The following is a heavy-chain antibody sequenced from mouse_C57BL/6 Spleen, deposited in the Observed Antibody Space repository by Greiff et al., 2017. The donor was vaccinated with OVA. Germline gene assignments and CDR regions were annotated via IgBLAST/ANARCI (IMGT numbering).Heavy chain of an antibody. J-gene: IGHJ2*01. Sequence: VQLQESGPELVKPGASVKISCKASGYAFSSSWMNWVKQRPGKGLEWIGRIYPGDGDTNYNGKFKGKATLTADKSSSTAYMQLSSLTSEDSAVYFCARPYGSSLCYYWGQGTTLTVAS. D-gene: IGHD1-1*01. V-gene: IGHV1-82*01. CDR1: GYAFSSSW. CDR3: ARPYGSSLCYY. CDR2: IYPGDGDT.